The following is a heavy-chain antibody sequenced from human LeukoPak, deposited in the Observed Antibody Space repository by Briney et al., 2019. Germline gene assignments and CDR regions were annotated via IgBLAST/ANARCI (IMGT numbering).Heavy chain of an antibody. Sequence: SVKVSCKASGGTFSSYAISWVRQAPGQGLEWMGRIIPILGIANYAQKFQGRVTITADKSTSTAYMELSSLRSEDTAVYYCARDPNCSGGSCYLLWYFDLWGRGTLVTVSS. CDR1: GGTFSSYA. D-gene: IGHD2-15*01. CDR2: IIPILGIA. J-gene: IGHJ2*01. V-gene: IGHV1-69*04. CDR3: ARDPNCSGGSCYLLWYFDL.